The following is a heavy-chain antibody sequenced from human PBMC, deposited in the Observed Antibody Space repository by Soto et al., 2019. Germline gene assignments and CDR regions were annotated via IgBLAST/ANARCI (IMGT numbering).Heavy chain of an antibody. Sequence: EVQVVESGGGLVKPGGSLRLSCAASGFTFSSYSMNWVRQAPGKGLEWVSYISIGSTTIFYADSVKGRFTISRDNAKNSLYLQMNSLRDEDTAVYYCARDNGMAGSFDPWGQGTLVTVSS. CDR2: ISIGSTTI. J-gene: IGHJ5*02. V-gene: IGHV3-48*02. D-gene: IGHD2-8*01. CDR1: GFTFSSYS. CDR3: ARDNGMAGSFDP.